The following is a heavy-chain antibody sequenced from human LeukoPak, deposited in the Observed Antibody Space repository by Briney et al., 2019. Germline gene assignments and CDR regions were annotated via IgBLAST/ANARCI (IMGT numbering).Heavy chain of an antibody. CDR1: GGSFSGYY. J-gene: IGHJ5*02. Sequence: PSETLSLTCAVYGGSFSGYYWSWIRQPPGKGLEWIGEINHSGSTNYNPSLKSRVTISVDTSKNRFSLKLGSVTAADTAVYYCARGLWFDPWGQGTLVTVSS. V-gene: IGHV4-34*01. CDR2: INHSGST. CDR3: ARGLWFDP.